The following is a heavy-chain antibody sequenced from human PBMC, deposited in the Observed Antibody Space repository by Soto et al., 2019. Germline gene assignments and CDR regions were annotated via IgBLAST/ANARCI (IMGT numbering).Heavy chain of an antibody. Sequence: ASVEVSCKASGYTFTSYGINWVRQATGQGLEWMGWMNPNSGNTGYAQKFQGRVTMTRNTSISTAYMELSSLRSEDKAVHYCARGDVTPLFGGRYKSTRDAFDIWGQGTMVTVSS. J-gene: IGHJ3*02. V-gene: IGHV1-8*01. D-gene: IGHD6-19*01. CDR2: MNPNSGNT. CDR3: ARGDVTPLFGGRYKSTRDAFDI. CDR1: GYTFTSYG.